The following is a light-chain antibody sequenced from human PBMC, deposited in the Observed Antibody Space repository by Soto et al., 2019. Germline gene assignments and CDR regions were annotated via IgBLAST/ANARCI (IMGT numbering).Light chain of an antibody. CDR2: GNS. CDR1: SSNIGAGYD. CDR3: QSYGSSLSGVV. Sequence: QSVLTQPPSVSGAPGQRVTISCTGSSSNIGAGYDVHWYRQLPGTAPKLLIYGNSNRPSGVPDRFSGSKSGTSASLAITGLRAEDEADYYCQSYGSSLSGVVFGEGTKLTVL. V-gene: IGLV1-40*01. J-gene: IGLJ2*01.